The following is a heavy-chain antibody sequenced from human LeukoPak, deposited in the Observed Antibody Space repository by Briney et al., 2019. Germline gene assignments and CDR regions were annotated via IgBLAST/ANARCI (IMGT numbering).Heavy chain of an antibody. V-gene: IGHV1-18*01. Sequence: GGSLRLSCAASGFSFSDYNMHWVRQAPGKGLEWMGWISAYNGNTNYAQKLQGRVTMTTDTSTSTAYMELRSLRSDDAAVYYCARIRDGYNDAYDIWGQGTLVTVSS. CDR1: GFSFSDYN. J-gene: IGHJ4*02. CDR2: ISAYNGNT. D-gene: IGHD5-24*01. CDR3: ARIRDGYNDAYDI.